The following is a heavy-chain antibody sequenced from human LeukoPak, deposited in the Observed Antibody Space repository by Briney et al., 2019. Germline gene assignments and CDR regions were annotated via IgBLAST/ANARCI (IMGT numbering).Heavy chain of an antibody. V-gene: IGHV3-74*01. J-gene: IGHJ5*02. D-gene: IGHD6-13*01. CDR3: ASGPGIAAALDP. Sequence: GGSLKLSCAASGFTFSSYWMHWVRQAPGKGLVWVSRINSDGSSTSYADSVKGRFTISRDNAKNTLYLQMNSLRAEDTAVYYCASGPGIAAALDPWGQGTLVTVSS. CDR2: INSDGSST. CDR1: GFTFSSYW.